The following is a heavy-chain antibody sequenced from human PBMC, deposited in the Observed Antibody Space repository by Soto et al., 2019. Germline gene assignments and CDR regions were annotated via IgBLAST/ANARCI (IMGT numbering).Heavy chain of an antibody. CDR2: INPYSGDT. V-gene: IGHV1-2*02. CDR3: ARGRYLEWVRSGWFEA. CDR1: GYGFDAYY. D-gene: IGHD3-3*01. Sequence: ASVKVSCKASGYGFDAYYMHWVRQAPGQGLEWMGWINPYSGDTNYAQKFRGRVTMTREASISTAYMELSSLTSDDTAVYYCARGRYLEWVRSGWFEAWGQGTQVTVSS. J-gene: IGHJ5*02.